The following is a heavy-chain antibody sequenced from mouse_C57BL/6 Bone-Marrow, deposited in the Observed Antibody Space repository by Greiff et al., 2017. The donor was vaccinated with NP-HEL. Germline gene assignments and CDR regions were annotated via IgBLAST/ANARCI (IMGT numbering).Heavy chain of an antibody. V-gene: IGHV5-16*01. CDR1: GFTFSDYY. CDR2: INYDGSST. D-gene: IGHD4-1*01. Sequence: EVMLVESEGGLVQPGSSMKLSCTASGFTFSDYYMAWVRQVPEKGLEWVANINYDGSSTYYLDSLKSRFTISRDNAKNILYLQLSSLKSEDTATYYCARAFNWESDWYFDVWGTGTTVTVSS. J-gene: IGHJ1*03. CDR3: ARAFNWESDWYFDV.